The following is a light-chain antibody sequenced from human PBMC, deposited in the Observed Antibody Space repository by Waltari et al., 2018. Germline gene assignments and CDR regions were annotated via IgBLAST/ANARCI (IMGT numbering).Light chain of an antibody. CDR3: QQYYRSRT. V-gene: IGKV4-1*01. Sequence: DIVMTQSPDSLAVSLGERATIHCQSRQSVFYRSDNKNYLAWYQHKPGQPPKLLFYWASTRESGVPDRFSASGSGTDFTLTINNLQAEDVAVYYCQQYYRSRTFGQGTKVEIK. CDR2: WAS. J-gene: IGKJ1*01. CDR1: QSVFYRSDNKNY.